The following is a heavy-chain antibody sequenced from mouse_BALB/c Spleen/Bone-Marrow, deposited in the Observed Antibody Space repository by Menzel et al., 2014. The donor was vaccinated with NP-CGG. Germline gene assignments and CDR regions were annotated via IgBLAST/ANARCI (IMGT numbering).Heavy chain of an antibody. J-gene: IGHJ3*01. Sequence: VKLVESGAELVKPGASVKLSCKASGYTFTGYWMHWVKQRPGQGLEWIGEINPSNGRTNYNEKFKSKATLTVDKSSNTTYMQLSSLTSEDSAVYYCTRSGNYLFAYWGQGTLVTVSA. CDR1: GYTFTGYW. V-gene: IGHV1S81*02. CDR3: TRSGNYLFAY. D-gene: IGHD2-1*01. CDR2: INPSNGRT.